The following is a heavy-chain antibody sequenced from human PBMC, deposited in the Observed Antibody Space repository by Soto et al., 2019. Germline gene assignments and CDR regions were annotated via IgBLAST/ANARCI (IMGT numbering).Heavy chain of an antibody. V-gene: IGHV1-69*01. CDR3: ARTMTYGWFDP. Sequence: SVKVSCKASGCPFISYAISWVRQAPGQGLEWMGGIIPIFGTANYAQKFQGRVTITADESTSTAYMELSSLRSEDTAVYYCARTMTYGWFDPWGQGTLVTVPS. CDR1: GCPFISYA. D-gene: IGHD2-8*01. CDR2: IIPIFGTA. J-gene: IGHJ5*02.